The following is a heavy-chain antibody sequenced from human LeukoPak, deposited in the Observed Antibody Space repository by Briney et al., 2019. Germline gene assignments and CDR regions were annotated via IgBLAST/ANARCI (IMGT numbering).Heavy chain of an antibody. CDR1: VYTFTRYG. Sequence: ASVTVSFKASVYTFTRYGISWVRQAPGQGLEGMGWISTYNGYANYAQKLQGRVTMTTEASTSTAYMELRSLRSDDTAVYYCARNSSDWYGYMDVWGKGTTVTVSS. CDR2: ISTYNGYA. J-gene: IGHJ6*04. D-gene: IGHD6-19*01. CDR3: ARNSSDWYGYMDV. V-gene: IGHV1-18*01.